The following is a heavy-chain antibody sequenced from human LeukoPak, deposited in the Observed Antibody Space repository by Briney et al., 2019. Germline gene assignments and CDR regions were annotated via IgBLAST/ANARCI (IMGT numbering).Heavy chain of an antibody. V-gene: IGHV3-7*01. CDR1: GFTFTNYW. J-gene: IGHJ4*02. D-gene: IGHD5-18*01. CDR2: IKQDGSEE. CDR3: ARGYSYGLAPFDY. Sequence: GGSLRLSCVASGFTFTNYWMSWVRQVPGKGLEWVANIKQDGSEELYADSVRGRYTISRDNAKNSLYLQMNSLRAEDTAVYHCARGYSYGLAPFDYWGQGILVSVSS.